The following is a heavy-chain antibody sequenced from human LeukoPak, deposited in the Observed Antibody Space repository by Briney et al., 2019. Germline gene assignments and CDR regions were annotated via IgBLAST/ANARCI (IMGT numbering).Heavy chain of an antibody. V-gene: IGHV4-39*07. CDR3: VRDLLTGITRGGL. CDR2: IYYSGST. J-gene: IGHJ4*02. CDR1: GGSISSSYSY. Sequence: SETLSLTCTVSGGSISSSYSYWGWIRQPPGKGLEWIGNIYYSGSTYYSPSLTSRVTISVDTSKNQFSLKLSSVTAADTAVYYCVRDLLTGITRGGLWGQGTLVTVSS. D-gene: IGHD3-10*01.